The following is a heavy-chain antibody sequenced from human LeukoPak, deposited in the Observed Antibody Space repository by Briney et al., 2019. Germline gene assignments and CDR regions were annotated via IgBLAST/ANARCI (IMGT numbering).Heavy chain of an antibody. CDR3: TRVGIAVYHDSSGYLWFDY. CDR2: IYHSGST. CDR1: GYSISNGYY. Sequence: PSETLSLTCAVSGYSISNGYYWGWIRQTPGKGLEWIGTIYHSGSTFYNPSLKSRVTISLDTSKNQFSLNLSSVTAADTAVYYCTRVGIAVYHDSSGYLWFDYWGQGTLVTVSS. J-gene: IGHJ4*02. D-gene: IGHD3-22*01. V-gene: IGHV4-38-2*01.